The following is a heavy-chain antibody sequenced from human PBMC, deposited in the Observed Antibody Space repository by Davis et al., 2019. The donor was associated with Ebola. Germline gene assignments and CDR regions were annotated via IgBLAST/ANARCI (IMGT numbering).Heavy chain of an antibody. Sequence: GGSLRLSCAASGFTFSSYGMHWIRQAPGKGLEWVSYISSSSSYTNYADSVKGRFTISRDNAKNSLYLQMNSLRAEDTALYYCAKAGSRLQLGNFDYWGQGTLVTVSS. V-gene: IGHV3-21*05. CDR1: GFTFSSYG. D-gene: IGHD1-1*01. CDR2: ISSSSSYT. CDR3: AKAGSRLQLGNFDY. J-gene: IGHJ4*02.